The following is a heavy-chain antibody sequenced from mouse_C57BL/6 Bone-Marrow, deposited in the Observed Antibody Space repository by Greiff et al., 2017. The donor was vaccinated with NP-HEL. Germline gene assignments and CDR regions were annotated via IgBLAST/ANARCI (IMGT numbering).Heavy chain of an antibody. V-gene: IGHV5-15*01. CDR3: ARRSYYGSRYAMDY. J-gene: IGHJ4*01. CDR2: ISNLAYSI. Sequence: EVKLVESGGGLVQPGGSLKLSCAASGFTFSDYGMAWVRQAPRKGPEWVAFISNLAYSIYYADTVTGRFTISRENAKNTLYMEMSSLRSEDTAMYYCARRSYYGSRYAMDYWGQGNSDTVSS. CDR1: GFTFSDYG. D-gene: IGHD1-1*01.